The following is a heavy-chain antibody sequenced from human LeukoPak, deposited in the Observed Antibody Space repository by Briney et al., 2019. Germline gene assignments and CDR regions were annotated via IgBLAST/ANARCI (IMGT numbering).Heavy chain of an antibody. V-gene: IGHV3-21*05. J-gene: IGHJ4*02. CDR2: ITPSSSYT. D-gene: IGHD3-10*01. CDR1: GFTFSIYS. Sequence: PGWSLRLSCAASGFTFSIYSMNWVRQAPGKGLEWVSYITPSSSYTNYADSVKGRFTISRDNAKTTLYLQMNSLRAEDTAMYYCGGSRTVSRGAVDDWGQGTLVTVSS. CDR3: GGSRTVSRGAVDD.